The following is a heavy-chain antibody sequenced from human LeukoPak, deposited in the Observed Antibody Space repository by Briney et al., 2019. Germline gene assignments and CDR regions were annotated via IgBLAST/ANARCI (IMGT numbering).Heavy chain of an antibody. V-gene: IGHV4-34*01. Sequence: PSETLSLTCAVYGESFSGYYWSWIRQPPGKGLEWIGEINHSGSTNYNPSLKSRVTISVDTSKNQFSLKLSSVTAADTAVYYCATSGGTLGPTNYFAYWGQGTLVTVSP. D-gene: IGHD3-16*01. CDR3: ATSGGTLGPTNYFAY. J-gene: IGHJ4*02. CDR2: INHSGST. CDR1: GESFSGYY.